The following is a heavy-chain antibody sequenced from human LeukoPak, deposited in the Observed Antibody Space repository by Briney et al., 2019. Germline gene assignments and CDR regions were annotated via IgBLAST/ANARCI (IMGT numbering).Heavy chain of an antibody. CDR1: GFTFSNSW. CDR3: ARGTVITAGIDY. D-gene: IGHD2-2*01. CDR2: INTDGSAA. J-gene: IGHJ4*02. Sequence: GGSLRLSCAASGFTFSNSWMHWVHQAPGKGLVWVSHINTDGSAATYGDPAKGRFTVSRDNAKNTLFLQMSSLRVVDTGVYYCARGTVITAGIDYWGQGTLVTVSS. V-gene: IGHV3-74*01.